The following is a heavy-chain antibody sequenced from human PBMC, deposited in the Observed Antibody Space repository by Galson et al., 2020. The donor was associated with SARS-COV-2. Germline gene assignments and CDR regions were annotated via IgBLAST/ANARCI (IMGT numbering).Heavy chain of an antibody. J-gene: IGHJ4*02. D-gene: IGHD1-26*01. CDR2: ISYDGSHK. CDR3: ARDGGVGAPPADY. V-gene: IGHV3-30*04. CDR1: GFTFSSYP. Sequence: GESLKISCAAPGFTFSSYPLHWVRQSPGKGLEWVAVISYDGSHKNYADSVKGRFTISRDNSKNTLYLQTNSLRAEDTAVYYCARDGGVGAPPADYWGQGTLVTVSS.